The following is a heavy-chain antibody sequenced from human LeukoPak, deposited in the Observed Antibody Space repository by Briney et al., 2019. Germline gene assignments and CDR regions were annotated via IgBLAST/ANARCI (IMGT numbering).Heavy chain of an antibody. CDR2: IIPILGIA. Sequence: SVKVSCKASGGTFSSYAISWVRQAPGQGLEWMGRIIPILGIANYAQKFQGRVTITADEFTSTAYMELSSLRSEDTAVYYCASPAYGDSGRPFDPWGQGTLVTVSS. V-gene: IGHV1-69*04. CDR3: ASPAYGDSGRPFDP. CDR1: GGTFSSYA. D-gene: IGHD4-17*01. J-gene: IGHJ5*02.